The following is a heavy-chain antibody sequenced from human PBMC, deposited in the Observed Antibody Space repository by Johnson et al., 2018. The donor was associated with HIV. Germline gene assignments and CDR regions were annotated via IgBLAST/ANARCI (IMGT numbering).Heavy chain of an antibody. CDR3: AKEGSGSYYDVVAFDI. Sequence: VQLVESGGGLVQPGRSLRLSCAASGFNFGNYAMHWVRQAPGKGLEWVSGISGSGGSTYYADSVKGRFTISRDNSKNTLYLQMNSLRAEDTAVYYCAKEGSGSYYDVVAFDIWGQGTMVTVSS. D-gene: IGHD1-26*01. CDR2: ISGSGGST. J-gene: IGHJ3*02. V-gene: IGHV3-23*04. CDR1: GFNFGNYA.